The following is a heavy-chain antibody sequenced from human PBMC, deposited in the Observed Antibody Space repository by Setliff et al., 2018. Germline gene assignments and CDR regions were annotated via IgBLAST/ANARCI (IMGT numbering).Heavy chain of an antibody. CDR3: VRAGSGIGGDLDY. J-gene: IGHJ4*02. CDR2: IYPGDSDI. CDR1: GYSFLIYW. D-gene: IGHD3-10*01. V-gene: IGHV5-51*01. Sequence: GESLKLSCQASGYSFLIYWIGWVRQMPGKGLEWMGIIYPGDSDIRYSPSFEGQVTISADKSITTAYLQWSSLKASDTATYFCVRAGSGIGGDLDYWGQGTLVTVSS.